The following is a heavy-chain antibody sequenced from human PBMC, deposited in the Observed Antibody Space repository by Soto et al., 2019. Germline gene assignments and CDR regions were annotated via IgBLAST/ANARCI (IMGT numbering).Heavy chain of an antibody. CDR2: IYHSGST. CDR1: GGSISSSNW. V-gene: IGHV4-4*02. Sequence: QVQLQESGPGLVKPSGTLSLTCAVSGGSISSSNWWSWVRHPPGKGLEWIGEIYHSGSTNYNPSLKSRVTISVDKSKNQSALKLRSVTAADTAVYYCARADMGGSSWPFDYWGQGTLVTVSS. CDR3: ARADMGGSSWPFDY. J-gene: IGHJ4*02. D-gene: IGHD6-13*01.